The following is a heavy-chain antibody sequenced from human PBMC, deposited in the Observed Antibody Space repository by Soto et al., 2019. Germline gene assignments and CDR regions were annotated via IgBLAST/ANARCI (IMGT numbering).Heavy chain of an antibody. CDR2: IDSSGST. CDR3: ASRYLY. J-gene: IGHJ4*02. CDR1: GGSISNGDYY. D-gene: IGHD3-16*02. V-gene: IGHV4-30-4*01. Sequence: KPSEALSLTCTVSGGSISNGDYYWSWIRQPPGRGLEWIGYIDSSGSTYYNPSLKSRLTMSVDISKNQFSLRLTSVTAADTAVYHCASRYLYWGQGLLVTVSS.